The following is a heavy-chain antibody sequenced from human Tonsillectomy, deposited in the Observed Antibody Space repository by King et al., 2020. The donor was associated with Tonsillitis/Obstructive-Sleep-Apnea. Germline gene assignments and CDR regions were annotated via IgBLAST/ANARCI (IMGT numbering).Heavy chain of an antibody. CDR3: ARPVWQGATIVDY. Sequence: QLVQSGAEVKKPGESLKISCKGSGYSCTSYWIGWVRQMPGKGLEWMGIIYSCDSDTRYSPSFQGQFTISADKSISTAYLQWSSLKASDTAMYYCARPVWQGATIVDYWGQGTLVTVSS. CDR1: GYSCTSYW. V-gene: IGHV5-51*01. D-gene: IGHD1-26*01. J-gene: IGHJ4*02. CDR2: IYSCDSDT.